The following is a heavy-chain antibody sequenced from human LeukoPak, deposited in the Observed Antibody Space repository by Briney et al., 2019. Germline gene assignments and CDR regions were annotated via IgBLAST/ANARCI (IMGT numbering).Heavy chain of an antibody. V-gene: IGHV4-39*01. CDR1: GGSISSSSYY. D-gene: IGHD4-11*01. J-gene: IGHJ4*02. Sequence: ASETPSLTCTVSGGSISSSSYYWGWIRQPPGKGLEWIGSIYYSGSTYYNPSLKSRVTISVDTSKNQFSLKLSSVTAADTAVYYCARFWVTTSYYFDYWGQGTLVTVSS. CDR2: IYYSGST. CDR3: ARFWVTTSYYFDY.